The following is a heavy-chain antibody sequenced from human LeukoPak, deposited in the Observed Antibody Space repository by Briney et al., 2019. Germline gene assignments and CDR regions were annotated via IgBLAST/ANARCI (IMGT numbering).Heavy chain of an antibody. CDR2: ISDSGGIT. Sequence: PGGSLRLSCAAFGFTFSNYAMTWVRQAPGKGLEWVSGISDSGGITYYADSVKVRLTISRDNSKNTLYLQLNSLRAEDTAVYFCTRAAPYGTSWYGKNDYWGQGTLVAVSS. CDR1: GFTFSNYA. V-gene: IGHV3-23*01. D-gene: IGHD6-13*01. CDR3: TRAAPYGTSWYGKNDY. J-gene: IGHJ4*02.